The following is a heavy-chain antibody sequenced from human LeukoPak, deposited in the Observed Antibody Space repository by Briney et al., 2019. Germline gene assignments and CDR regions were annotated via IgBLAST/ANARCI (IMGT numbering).Heavy chain of an antibody. Sequence: SETLSLTCAVYGGSFSGYYWSWIRQPPGKGLEWIGEINHSGSTNYNPSLKSRVTISVGTSKNQFSLKLSSVTAADTAVYYCARDVTYYMDVWGKGTTVTVSS. CDR1: GGSFSGYY. CDR2: INHSGST. J-gene: IGHJ6*03. D-gene: IGHD2/OR15-2a*01. CDR3: ARDVTYYMDV. V-gene: IGHV4-34*01.